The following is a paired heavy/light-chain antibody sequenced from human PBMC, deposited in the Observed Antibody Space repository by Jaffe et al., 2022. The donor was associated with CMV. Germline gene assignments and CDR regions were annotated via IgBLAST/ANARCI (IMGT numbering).Light chain of an antibody. V-gene: IGKV3-20*01. J-gene: IGKJ4*01. Sequence: ETVLTQSPGTLSLSPGETATLSCRASQSVSASYFAWYQQKPGRAPRLLIYGASNRATGIPDRFSGSGFGTAFTLTISRLEPEDFAVYYCQQYGDSLVTFGGGTKVEIK. CDR2: GAS. CDR3: QQYGDSLVT. CDR1: QSVSASY.
Heavy chain of an antibody. CDR1: GFSLNNERMG. V-gene: IGHV2-26*01. J-gene: IGHJ6*03. CDR3: ARIPARLIPRPFGIRHIREFYYMDV. Sequence: QVTLEESGPVLVKPTETLTLTCTVSGFSLNNERMGVSWVRQPPGKALEWLAHIFSNDEKSYSTSLRSRLTVSKDNSKSQVVLTMTNMDPVDTATYFCARIPARLIPRPFGIRHIREFYYMDVWGKGTTVTVSS. CDR2: IFSNDEK. D-gene: IGHD3-10*01.